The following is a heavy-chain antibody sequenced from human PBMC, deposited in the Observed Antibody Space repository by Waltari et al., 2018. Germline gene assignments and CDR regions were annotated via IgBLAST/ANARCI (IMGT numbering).Heavy chain of an antibody. CDR3: ARAGSDCDSSGYYYLNGMDV. CDR1: GGPISSYY. Sequence: QVQLQESGPGLVKPSETLSLTCTVSGGPISSYYWSWIRQPPGKGLEWIGYIYYSGSTNYNPSLKSRVTISVDTSKNQFSLKLSSVTAADTAVYYCARAGSDCDSSGYYYLNGMDVWGQGTTVTVS. CDR2: IYYSGST. D-gene: IGHD3-22*01. J-gene: IGHJ6*02. V-gene: IGHV4-59*01.